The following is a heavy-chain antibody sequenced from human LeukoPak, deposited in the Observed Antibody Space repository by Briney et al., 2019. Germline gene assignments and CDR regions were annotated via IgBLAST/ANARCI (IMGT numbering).Heavy chain of an antibody. Sequence: GGSLRLSCAASGFTFSSYAMTWVRQAPGKGLEWVSAVSGSGSRTYYADSVKGRFTISRDNSKNTLYLQMNSLRPEDTAVYYCAKGGSGTYYGIDYWGQGTLVTVSS. CDR2: VSGSGSRT. D-gene: IGHD1-26*01. V-gene: IGHV3-23*01. J-gene: IGHJ4*02. CDR1: GFTFSSYA. CDR3: AKGGSGTYYGIDY.